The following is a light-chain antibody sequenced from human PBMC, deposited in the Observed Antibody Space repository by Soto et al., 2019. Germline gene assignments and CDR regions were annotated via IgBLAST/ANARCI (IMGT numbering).Light chain of an antibody. Sequence: ELAQPPSVSVAPGQTARITCGGNNIESKSVHWYQQRPGQAPVLVIYVDSDRPSGIPDQFSASTSGNTAALTISRVEAGDEADYYCQVWDTISDHYVFGSGTKVTVL. CDR1: NIESKS. V-gene: IGLV3-21*02. CDR2: VDS. CDR3: QVWDTISDHYV. J-gene: IGLJ1*01.